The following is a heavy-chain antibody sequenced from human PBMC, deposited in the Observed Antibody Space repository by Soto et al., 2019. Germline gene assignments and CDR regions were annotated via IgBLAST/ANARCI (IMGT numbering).Heavy chain of an antibody. Sequence: SETLSLTCTVSGGSISSGGYHWSWIRQHPGKGLEWIGYIYYSGSTYYNPSLKSRVTISVDTSKNQFSLKLSSVTAADTAVYYCAREPYYDFWSGYFASEPDDAFDIWGQGTMVTVSS. CDR3: AREPYYDFWSGYFASEPDDAFDI. D-gene: IGHD3-3*01. CDR1: GGSISSGGYH. CDR2: IYYSGST. J-gene: IGHJ3*02. V-gene: IGHV4-31*03.